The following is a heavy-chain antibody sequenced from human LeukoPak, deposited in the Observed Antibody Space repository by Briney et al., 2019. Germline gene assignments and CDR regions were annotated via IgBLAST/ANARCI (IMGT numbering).Heavy chain of an antibody. Sequence: SETLSLTCTVSGGSISSYYWSWIRQPPGKGLEWIGEINHSGSTNYNPSLKSRVTISVDTSKNQFSLKLSSVTAADTAVYYCARGHSSSWYNDYWGQGTLVTVSS. CDR1: GGSISSYY. CDR3: ARGHSSSWYNDY. CDR2: INHSGST. V-gene: IGHV4-34*01. D-gene: IGHD6-13*01. J-gene: IGHJ4*02.